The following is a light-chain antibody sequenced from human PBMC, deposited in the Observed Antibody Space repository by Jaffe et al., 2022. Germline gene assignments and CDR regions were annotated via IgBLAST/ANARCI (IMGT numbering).Light chain of an antibody. CDR2: GAS. CDR1: QRVSSGY. CDR3: HQYSDSPRT. Sequence: EIVLTQSPGTLSLSPGERATLSCRASQRVSSGYLAWYQQKPGQAPRLLISGASSRAPDIPDRFSGSGSGTDFTLTISRLEPEDFAVYFCHQYSDSPRTFGQGTKVEIK. V-gene: IGKV3-20*01. J-gene: IGKJ1*01.